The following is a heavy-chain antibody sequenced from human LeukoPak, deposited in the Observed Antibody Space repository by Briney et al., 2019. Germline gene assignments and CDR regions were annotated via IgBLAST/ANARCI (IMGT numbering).Heavy chain of an antibody. J-gene: IGHJ5*02. Sequence: TSETLSLICTVSGYSISSGYYWGWIRQPPGKGLEWIGSIYHSGSTYYNPSLKSRVTISVDTSKNQFSLKLSSVTAADTAVYYCARTAVLPNDNWFDPWGQGTLVTVSS. D-gene: IGHD2-2*01. CDR3: ARTAVLPNDNWFDP. CDR2: IYHSGST. CDR1: GYSISSGYY. V-gene: IGHV4-38-2*02.